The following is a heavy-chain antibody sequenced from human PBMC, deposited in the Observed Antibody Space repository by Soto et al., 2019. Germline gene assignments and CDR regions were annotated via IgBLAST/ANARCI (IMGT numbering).Heavy chain of an antibody. D-gene: IGHD6-13*01. V-gene: IGHV4-39*01. CDR1: GDSIRSSNHY. J-gene: IGHJ4*01. Sequence: NPSETLSLTCTVSGDSIRSSNHYWCFIRQPPGKGLEWIATIYYSGTTYYNPTLKSRVTVSVDTSKNQFSLKLTSVTAKDTAVYYCARHSGMAASYEYWGQGTVVTVSS. CDR2: IYYSGTT. CDR3: ARHSGMAASYEY.